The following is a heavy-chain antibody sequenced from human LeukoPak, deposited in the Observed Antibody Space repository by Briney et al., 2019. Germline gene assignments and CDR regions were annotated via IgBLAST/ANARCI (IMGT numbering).Heavy chain of an antibody. CDR2: IRYDGSNK. CDR1: GFTFSSYG. CDR3: AKEGPVGSQGYFDY. J-gene: IGHJ4*02. V-gene: IGHV3-30*02. D-gene: IGHD1-26*01. Sequence: GGSLRLSCAASGFTFSSYGMHWVRQAPGKGLEGVAFIRYDGSNKYYADSVKGRFTISRDNSKNTLYLQMNSLRAEDTAVYYCAKEGPVGSQGYFDYWGQGTLVTVSS.